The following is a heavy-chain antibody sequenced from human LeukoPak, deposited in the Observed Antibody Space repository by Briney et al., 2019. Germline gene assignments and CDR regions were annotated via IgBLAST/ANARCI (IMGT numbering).Heavy chain of an antibody. CDR1: GFTFSSYG. Sequence: GGSLRLSCAASGFTFSSYGMHWVRQAPGKGLEWVAVIWYDGSNKYYADSVKGRFTISRDNSKNTLYLQMNSLRAEDTAVYYCAREYYYDLDAFDIWGQGTMVTVSS. J-gene: IGHJ3*02. CDR2: IWYDGSNK. CDR3: AREYYYDLDAFDI. D-gene: IGHD3-22*01. V-gene: IGHV3-33*01.